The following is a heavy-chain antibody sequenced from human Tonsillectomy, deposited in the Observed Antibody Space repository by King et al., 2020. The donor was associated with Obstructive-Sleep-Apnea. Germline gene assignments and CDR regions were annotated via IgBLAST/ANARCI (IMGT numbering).Heavy chain of an antibody. CDR2: IYYTGNT. CDR1: GGSFSSYY. CDR3: ARHPRRETYFDY. Sequence: VQLQESGPGLVKPWETLSLTCTVSGGSFSSYYWSWIRQPPGKGLEWIGYIYYTGNTNYNPSLKSRVTISVDTSMNQFTLKLSSVTAADTAGYYCARHPRRETYFDYWGQGTLVTVSS. D-gene: IGHD1-14*01. V-gene: IGHV4-59*08. J-gene: IGHJ4*02.